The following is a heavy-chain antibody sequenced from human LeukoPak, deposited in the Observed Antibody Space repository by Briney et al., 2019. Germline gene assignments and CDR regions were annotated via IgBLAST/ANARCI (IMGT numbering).Heavy chain of an antibody. V-gene: IGHV3-48*01. CDR2: ISSSSSTI. CDR1: GFTFSSYS. D-gene: IGHD3-3*01. CDR3: AGFLEWPLRFDY. Sequence: GGSLRLSCAASGFTFSSYSMNWVRQAPGKGLEWVSYISSSSSTIYYADSVKGRFTISRDNSKNTLYLQMNSLRAEDTAVYYCAGFLEWPLRFDYWGQGTLVTVSS. J-gene: IGHJ4*02.